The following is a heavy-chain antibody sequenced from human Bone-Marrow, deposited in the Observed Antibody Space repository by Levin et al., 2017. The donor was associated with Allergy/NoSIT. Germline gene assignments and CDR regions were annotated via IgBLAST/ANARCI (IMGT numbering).Heavy chain of an antibody. V-gene: IGHV3-21*01. J-gene: IGHJ4*02. CDR3: AGGSSTTVYYFDH. CDR2: ISSTSSYI. D-gene: IGHD4-17*01. CDR1: GFTFSVHS. Sequence: KSGGSLRLSCAASGFTFSVHSMNWVRQAPGKGLEWVSSISSTSSYIYYADSVKGRFTISRDNARNSLYLQMNSLRAEDTAVYYCAGGSSTTVYYFDHWGQGTLLTVSS.